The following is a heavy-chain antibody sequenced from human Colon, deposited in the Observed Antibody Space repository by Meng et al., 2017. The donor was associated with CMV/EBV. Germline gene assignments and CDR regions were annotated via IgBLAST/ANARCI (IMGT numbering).Heavy chain of an antibody. CDR2: VNPNSGGT. V-gene: IGHV1-2*02. Sequence: ASVKVSCKASGYTFTGYYLHWVRQAPGQGLEWMGWVNPNSGGTNYAQKVQGRVTMTRETSIITAYIELNRLRAEDTAVYYCARGTWFDYWGQGTLVTVSS. CDR3: ARGTWFDY. CDR1: GYTFTGYY. J-gene: IGHJ5*01.